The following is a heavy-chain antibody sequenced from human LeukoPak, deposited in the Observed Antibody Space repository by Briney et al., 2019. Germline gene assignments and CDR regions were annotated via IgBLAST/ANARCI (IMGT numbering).Heavy chain of an antibody. D-gene: IGHD3-3*01. CDR2: IYYSGST. V-gene: IGHV4-39*01. CDR1: GGSISSSSYY. CDR3: ARQPYDFWSDYGGCYYYYMDV. J-gene: IGHJ6*03. Sequence: SETLSLTCTVSGGSISSSSYYWGWIRQPPGKGLEWIGSIYYSGSTYYNPSLKSRVTMSVDTSKNQFSLKLSSVTAADTAVYYCARQPYDFWSDYGGCYYYYMDVWGKGTTVTVSS.